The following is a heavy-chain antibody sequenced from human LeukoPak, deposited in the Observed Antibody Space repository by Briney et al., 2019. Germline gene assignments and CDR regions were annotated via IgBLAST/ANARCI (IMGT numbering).Heavy chain of an antibody. Sequence: PGGSLRLSCAASGFTFSNYDMHWVRQVLGKGLEWVSAICASGDTYYPDSVRGRFTISRENAKSSLFLQLDSLRAGDTAVYYCARSVPGGSGWMGSIDYWGQGTLVTVSS. J-gene: IGHJ4*02. CDR1: GFTFSNYD. CDR3: ARSVPGGSGWMGSIDY. CDR2: ICASGDT. D-gene: IGHD6-19*01. V-gene: IGHV3-13*01.